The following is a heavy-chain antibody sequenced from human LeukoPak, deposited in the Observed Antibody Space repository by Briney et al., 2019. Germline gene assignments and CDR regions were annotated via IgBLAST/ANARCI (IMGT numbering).Heavy chain of an antibody. CDR3: AKDKVAVAGTGALDY. CDR1: GFTVSSNY. J-gene: IGHJ4*02. CDR2: IYSGGST. D-gene: IGHD6-19*01. V-gene: IGHV3-53*01. Sequence: GGSLRLSCAASGFTVSSNYMSWVRQAPGKGLEWVSVIYSGGSTYYADSVKGRFTISRDNAKNSLYLQMNSLRAEDTALYYCAKDKVAVAGTGALDYWGQGTLVTVSS.